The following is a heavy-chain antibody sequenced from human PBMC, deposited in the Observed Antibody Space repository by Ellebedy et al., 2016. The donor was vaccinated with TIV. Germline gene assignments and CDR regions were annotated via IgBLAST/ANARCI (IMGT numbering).Heavy chain of an antibody. D-gene: IGHD4-17*01. J-gene: IGHJ6*02. V-gene: IGHV1-69*13. CDR1: GGTFSSYA. CDR2: IIPIFGTA. CDR3: ARLVGDNPYYYYGMDV. Sequence: AASVKVSCKASGGTFSSYAISWVRQAPGQGLEWMGGIIPIFGTANYAQKFQGRVTITADESTSTAYMELSSLRSEDTAVYYCARLVGDNPYYYYGMDVWGQGTTVTVSS.